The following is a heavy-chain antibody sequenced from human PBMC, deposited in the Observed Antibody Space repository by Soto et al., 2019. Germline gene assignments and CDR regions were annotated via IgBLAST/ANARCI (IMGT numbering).Heavy chain of an antibody. CDR3: VKDGSSGWPYFGDMDV. CDR2: ILYDGSKK. Sequence: QVQLVESGGGVVQPGGSLRLSCAASGFTFSSYGMHWVRQAPGKGLEWVAVILYDGSKKYYADSVKGRFTTSSDNSKNTMYLQMSSLRGEDTALYDCVKDGSSGWPYFGDMDVWGRGTRVTVSS. J-gene: IGHJ6*02. V-gene: IGHV3-30*18. CDR1: GFTFSSYG. D-gene: IGHD6-19*01.